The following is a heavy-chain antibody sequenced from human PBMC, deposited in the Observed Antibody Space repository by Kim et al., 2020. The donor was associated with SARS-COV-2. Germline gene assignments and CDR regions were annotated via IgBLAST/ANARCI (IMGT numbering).Heavy chain of an antibody. D-gene: IGHD3-10*01. CDR1: GFTFGDYA. CDR2: IRSKAYGGTT. V-gene: IGHV3-49*03. Sequence: GGSLRLSCTASGFTFGDYAMSWFRQAPGKGLEWVGFIRSKAYGGTTEYAASVKGRFTISRDDSKSIAYLQMNSLKTEDTAVYYCTRVVRYYYGSGSYPHAFDIWGQGTMVTVSS. CDR3: TRVVRYYYGSGSYPHAFDI. J-gene: IGHJ3*02.